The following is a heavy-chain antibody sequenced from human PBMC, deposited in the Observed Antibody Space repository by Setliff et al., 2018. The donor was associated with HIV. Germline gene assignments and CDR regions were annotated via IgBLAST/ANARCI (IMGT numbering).Heavy chain of an antibody. D-gene: IGHD3-3*01. CDR2: INSDGSGT. V-gene: IGHV3-74*01. CDR1: GFTFSSYW. Sequence: AGGSLRLSCAASGFTFSSYWMHWVRQAPGKGLVWVSRINSDGSGTGYADSVKGRFTTSRDNAKNTLYLQMNSLRAEDTAVYYCARNFDFWSGYLDYWGQGTLVTVS. J-gene: IGHJ4*02. CDR3: ARNFDFWSGYLDY.